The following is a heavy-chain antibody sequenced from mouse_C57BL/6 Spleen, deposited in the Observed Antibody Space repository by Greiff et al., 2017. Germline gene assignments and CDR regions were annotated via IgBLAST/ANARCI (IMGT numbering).Heavy chain of an antibody. Sequence: SVESGAELVRPGTSVKVSCKASGYAFTNYLFEWVKQRPGQGPEGIWVISPGSGGTCYNEKFKGKATLTADKSSSTAYMQLSSLTSEASAVYFCARSDYGSGGAAMDYWGQGTSVTVSS. V-gene: IGHV1-54*03. CDR3: ARSDYGSGGAAMDY. CDR1: GYAFTNYL. J-gene: IGHJ4*01. D-gene: IGHD1-1*01. CDR2: ISPGSGGT.